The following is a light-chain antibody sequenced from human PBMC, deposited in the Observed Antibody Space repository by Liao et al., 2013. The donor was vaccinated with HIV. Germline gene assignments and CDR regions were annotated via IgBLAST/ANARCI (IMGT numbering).Light chain of an antibody. CDR2: YDN. Sequence: SYELTQPPSVSVAPGKTARITCGGNDIGSKSVHWYQHKAGQAPHLVISYDNDRPSGIPARFSGSNSGNTATLTINRVEAGDEADYYCQAWDSRTSYGFGTGTKVTVL. CDR3: QAWDSRTSYG. V-gene: IGLV3-21*01. CDR1: DIGSKS. J-gene: IGLJ1*01.